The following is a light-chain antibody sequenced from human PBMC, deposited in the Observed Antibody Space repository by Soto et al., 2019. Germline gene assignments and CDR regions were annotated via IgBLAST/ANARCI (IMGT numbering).Light chain of an antibody. Sequence: DIQMTQSPSTLSASVGDRVTITCRASQSISGWLAWYQHKPGSPPKLLISDASTLESGVPSRFSGSGSRTEFTLTISSLQPDDFATYYCQQYDTYWTFGPGTKVDIK. J-gene: IGKJ1*01. V-gene: IGKV1-5*01. CDR3: QQYDTYWT. CDR2: DAS. CDR1: QSISGW.